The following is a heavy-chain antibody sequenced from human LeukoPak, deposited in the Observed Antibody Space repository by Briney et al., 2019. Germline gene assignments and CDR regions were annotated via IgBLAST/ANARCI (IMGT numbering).Heavy chain of an antibody. Sequence: GASVKVSCKPSGYTFSSFYIHWVRQAPGQGLEWMGIINPSGGSTSYAQKFQGGVTMTRDTSTSTVYMELSSLRSEDTAVYYCARLKTYYYDSSGYYFDYWGQGTLVTVSS. J-gene: IGHJ4*02. D-gene: IGHD3-22*01. CDR2: INPSGGST. CDR1: GYTFSSFY. CDR3: ARLKTYYYDSSGYYFDY. V-gene: IGHV1-46*01.